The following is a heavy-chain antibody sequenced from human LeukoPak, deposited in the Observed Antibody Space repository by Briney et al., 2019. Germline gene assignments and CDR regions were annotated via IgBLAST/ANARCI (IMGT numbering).Heavy chain of an antibody. D-gene: IGHD6-13*01. CDR3: ARGVAAAGFDY. Sequence: SETLSLTCAVSGGSFSGYYWSWIRQPPGKGLEWIGEINHSGSTNYNPSLKSRVTISVDTSKNQFSLKLSSVTAADTAVYYCARGVAAAGFDYWGQGTLVTVSS. CDR1: GGSFSGYY. V-gene: IGHV4-34*01. J-gene: IGHJ4*02. CDR2: INHSGST.